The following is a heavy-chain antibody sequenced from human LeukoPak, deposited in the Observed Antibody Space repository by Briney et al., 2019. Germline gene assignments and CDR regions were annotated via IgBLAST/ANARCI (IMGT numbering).Heavy chain of an antibody. V-gene: IGHV4-34*01. J-gene: IGHJ4*02. CDR1: GGSLSGYS. CDR3: ARGLSRLPSGGY. CDR2: INHSGST. Sequence: SETLSLTCAVYGGSLSGYSWSWIRQPPGKGLEWIGEINHSGSTNYNTSLKSRVTISVDTSKSQFSLKLRSVTAADTAVYYCARGLSRLPSGGYWGQGTLVTVPS. D-gene: IGHD4-11*01.